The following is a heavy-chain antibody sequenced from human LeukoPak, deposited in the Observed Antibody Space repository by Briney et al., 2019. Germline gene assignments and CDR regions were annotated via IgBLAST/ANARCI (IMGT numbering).Heavy chain of an antibody. CDR3: ARGGSYDSSGYHGY. CDR2: IYTSGST. CDR1: GGSISSGSYY. Sequence: SQTLSLTCTVSGGSISSGSYYWSWVRQPAGKGLEWIGRIYTSGSTNYNPSLKSRVTISVDTSKNQFSLKLSSVTAADTAVYYCARGGSYDSSGYHGYWGQGTLVTVSS. D-gene: IGHD3-22*01. V-gene: IGHV4-61*02. J-gene: IGHJ4*02.